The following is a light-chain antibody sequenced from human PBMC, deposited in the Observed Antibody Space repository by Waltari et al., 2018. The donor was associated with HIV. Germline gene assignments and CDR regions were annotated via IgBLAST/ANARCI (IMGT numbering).Light chain of an antibody. Sequence: EIVLTQSPATLSLSPGERVTLSCRASQTVSSSFAWYQQKPGQSPRLLIYDASSRAAGIPARFSGSGSGTDFTLTISSLEPEDFAVYYCQQRSNWPPSITFGQGTRLEIK. CDR3: QQRSNWPPSIT. J-gene: IGKJ5*01. CDR2: DAS. V-gene: IGKV3-11*01. CDR1: QTVSSS.